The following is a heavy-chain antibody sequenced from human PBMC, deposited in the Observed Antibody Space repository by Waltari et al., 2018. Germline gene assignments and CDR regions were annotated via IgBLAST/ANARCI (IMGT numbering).Heavy chain of an antibody. CDR1: GYSISSGYY. D-gene: IGHD3-10*01. CDR2: IYHDGST. CDR3: ARVRGSGSYYTPFDY. Sequence: QVQLQESGPGLVKPSETMSLTCGVSGYSISSGYYWGWIRQPPGKGLEWIGCIYHDGSTHYNPSRKRRVTISVATSKNQFSLKLSSVTAADTAVYYCARVRGSGSYYTPFDYWGQGTLVTVSS. J-gene: IGHJ4*02. V-gene: IGHV4-38-2*01.